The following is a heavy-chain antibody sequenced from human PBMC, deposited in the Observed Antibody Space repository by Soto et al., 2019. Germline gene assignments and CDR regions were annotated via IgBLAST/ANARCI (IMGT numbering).Heavy chain of an antibody. V-gene: IGHV3-30*18. CDR3: AKDLVGATTNY. CDR1: GFTFSSYG. D-gene: IGHD1-26*01. Sequence: QVQLVESGGGVVQPGRSLRLSCAASGFTFSSYGMHWVRQAPGKGLEWVAVISYDGSNKYYADSVKGRFTISRDNSKNTLYLQMNSLRAEDTAVYYCAKDLVGATTNYWGQGTLVTVSS. CDR2: ISYDGSNK. J-gene: IGHJ4*02.